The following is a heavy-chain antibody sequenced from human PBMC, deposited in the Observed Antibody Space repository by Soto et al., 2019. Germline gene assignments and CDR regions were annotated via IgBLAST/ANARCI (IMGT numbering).Heavy chain of an antibody. D-gene: IGHD2-2*01. V-gene: IGHV1-18*04. CDR1: GYTFTSYG. CDR2: ISGNNGNT. CDR3: ARDLVVQTTTGGVDF. Sequence: QVQLVQSGAEVKTPGASVKVSCKPSGYTFTSYGVTWVRQAPGQGLEWMGGISGNNGNTNYAQKFQDRVVMTTDTSTNTAFMELRGLTSDDTAVYYCARDLVVQTTTGGVDFWGQGTLVTVSS. J-gene: IGHJ4*02.